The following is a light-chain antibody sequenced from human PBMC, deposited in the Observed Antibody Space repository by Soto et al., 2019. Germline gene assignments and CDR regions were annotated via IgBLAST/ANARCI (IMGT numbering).Light chain of an antibody. V-gene: IGLV2-14*01. Sequence: QSALTQPASVSGSPGQSITISCTGTSSDVGAYNYVSWYQQHPGKAPKLMIYEVSNRPSGVSDRFSGSRSGNTASLTISGLQAEDESVYYCSSYTSSSTWVFGGGTQLTVL. J-gene: IGLJ3*02. CDR2: EVS. CDR3: SSYTSSSTWV. CDR1: SSDVGAYNY.